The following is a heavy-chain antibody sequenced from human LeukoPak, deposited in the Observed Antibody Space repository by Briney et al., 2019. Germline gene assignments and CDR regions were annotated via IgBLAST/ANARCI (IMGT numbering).Heavy chain of an antibody. D-gene: IGHD3-22*01. CDR1: GGSISSYY. Sequence: IPSETLSLTCTVSGGSISSYYWSWIRQPPGKGLEWIGYIYYSGSTNYNPSLKSRVTISVDTSKNQFSLKLSSVTAADTAVYYCARDQEYYYDSSGYRKPHWYFDLWGRGTLVTVSS. J-gene: IGHJ2*01. CDR3: ARDQEYYYDSSGYRKPHWYFDL. V-gene: IGHV4-59*01. CDR2: IYYSGST.